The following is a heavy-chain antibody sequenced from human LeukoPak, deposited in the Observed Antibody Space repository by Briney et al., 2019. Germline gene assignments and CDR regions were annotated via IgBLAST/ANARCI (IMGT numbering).Heavy chain of an antibody. J-gene: IGHJ5*02. CDR2: ISYDGSNK. CDR3: AGDPGYSGYEIRPAGWFDP. D-gene: IGHD5-12*01. CDR1: GFTFSSYA. Sequence: GRSLRLSCAASGFTFSSYAMHWVRQAPGKGLEWVAVISYDGSNKYYADSVKGRFTISRDNSKNTLYLQMNSLRAEDTAVYYCAGDPGYSGYEIRPAGWFDPWGQGTLVTVSS. V-gene: IGHV3-30*04.